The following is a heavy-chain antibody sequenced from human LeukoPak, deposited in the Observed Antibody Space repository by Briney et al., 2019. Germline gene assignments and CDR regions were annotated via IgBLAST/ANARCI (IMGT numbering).Heavy chain of an antibody. CDR3: ASAKYITMVRGVPFDH. Sequence: SETLSLTYAVYGGSFRGYYWCWLRQPPGKWLEWIGEINHNGNTNYKPSLKCRVTISLDTSKNQLSLKVTSVNAAYRALYYCASAKYITMVRGVPFDHWGQGTLVTVSS. V-gene: IGHV4-34*01. J-gene: IGHJ5*02. CDR1: GGSFRGYY. D-gene: IGHD3-10*01. CDR2: INHNGNT.